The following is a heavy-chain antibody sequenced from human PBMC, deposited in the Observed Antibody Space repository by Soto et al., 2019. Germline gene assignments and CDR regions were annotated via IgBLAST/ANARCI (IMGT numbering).Heavy chain of an antibody. Sequence: QVQLQQWGAGLLKPSETLSLTCAVYGGSFSGYYWSWIRQPPGKGLEWIGEINHSGSTNYNPSLKGRVTISVDTSKNQFSLKLSSVTAADTAVYYCARGSGYCSSTSCYDTTGPGFDYWGQGTLVTVSS. CDR1: GGSFSGYY. CDR2: INHSGST. J-gene: IGHJ4*02. V-gene: IGHV4-34*01. D-gene: IGHD2-2*01. CDR3: ARGSGYCSSTSCYDTTGPGFDY.